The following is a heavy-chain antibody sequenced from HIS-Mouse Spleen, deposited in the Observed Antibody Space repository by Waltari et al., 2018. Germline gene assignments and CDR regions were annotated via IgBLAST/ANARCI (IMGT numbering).Heavy chain of an antibody. CDR1: GFTFSSYW. CDR2: IKQDGSEK. J-gene: IGHJ2*01. Sequence: EVQLVESGGGLVQPGGSLRLSCAASGFTFSSYWMSWVRQAPGKGLGWVTNIKQDGSEKYYVDSVKGRFTISRDNAKNSLYLQMNSLRAEDTAVYYCARGNYYDSSGYYRDWYFDLWGRGTLVTVSS. D-gene: IGHD3-22*01. V-gene: IGHV3-7*01. CDR3: ARGNYYDSSGYYRDWYFDL.